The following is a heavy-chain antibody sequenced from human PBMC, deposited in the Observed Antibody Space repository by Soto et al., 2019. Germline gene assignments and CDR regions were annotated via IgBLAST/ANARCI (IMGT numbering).Heavy chain of an antibody. J-gene: IGHJ4*01. V-gene: IGHV3-23*01. CDR2: VSGSSASI. CDR1: GFTFTTYD. D-gene: IGHD2-2*01. Sequence: APRLSCGDSGFTFTTYDMAWFRQARLNVMEWVSVVSGSSASIYYADYVKGRFSISRDYSKNTVYLQMHSLRPEDTAVYYCAKDQVEFCSSTSCFGDFDYWGHGTPVTVSS. CDR3: AKDQVEFCSSTSCFGDFDY.